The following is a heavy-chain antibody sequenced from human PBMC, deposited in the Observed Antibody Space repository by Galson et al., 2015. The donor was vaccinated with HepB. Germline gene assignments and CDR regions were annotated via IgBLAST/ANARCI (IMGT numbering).Heavy chain of an antibody. V-gene: IGHV3-21*01. CDR1: GFTFSSYS. CDR3: ARELVDAFDI. J-gene: IGHJ3*02. CDR2: VSRSSSYI. Sequence: SLRLSYAASGFTFSSYSMNWGRQAPGQGVEWVSSVSRSSSYIYYADSVKGRFTISRDNAKNSLYLQMNSLRAEDTAVYYCARELVDAFDIWGQGTMVTVSS.